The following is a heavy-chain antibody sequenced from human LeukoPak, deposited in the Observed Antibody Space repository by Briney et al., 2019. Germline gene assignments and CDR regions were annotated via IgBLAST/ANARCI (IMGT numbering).Heavy chain of an antibody. CDR1: GFTFSDYY. CDR3: AKDTVAGTGYYFDY. D-gene: IGHD6-19*01. CDR2: ISGSGGST. Sequence: GGSLRLSCAASGFTFSDYYMSWVRQAPGKGLEWVSAISGSGGSTYYADSVKGRFTISRDNSKNTLYLQMNSLRAEDTAVYYCAKDTVAGTGYYFDYWGQGTLVTVSS. J-gene: IGHJ4*02. V-gene: IGHV3-23*01.